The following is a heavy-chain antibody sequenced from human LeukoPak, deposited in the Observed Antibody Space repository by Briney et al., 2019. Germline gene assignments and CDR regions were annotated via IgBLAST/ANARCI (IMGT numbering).Heavy chain of an antibody. Sequence: GRSLRLSCAASGFTFSSYAMSWVRQAPGKGLEWVSAISGSGGSTYYADSVKGRFTISRDNSKNTLYLQMNSLRAEDTAVYYCAKVPRYYDSSGSALYYYYGMDVWGQGTTVTVSS. CDR3: AKVPRYYDSSGSALYYYYGMDV. V-gene: IGHV3-23*01. D-gene: IGHD3-22*01. CDR1: GFTFSSYA. CDR2: ISGSGGST. J-gene: IGHJ6*02.